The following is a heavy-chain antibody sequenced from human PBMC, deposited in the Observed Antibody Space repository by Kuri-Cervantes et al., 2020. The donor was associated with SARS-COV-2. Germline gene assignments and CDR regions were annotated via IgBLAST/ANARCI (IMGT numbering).Heavy chain of an antibody. J-gene: IGHJ4*02. CDR1: GFTFSGHW. CDR2: INPDGSYT. CDR3: VRDGDHWNFDY. V-gene: IGHV3-74*01. Sequence: GESLKISCAASGFTFSGHWMHWVRQAPGKGLVWVSRINPDGSYTNNADSVKGRFTLSRGNAKNMLFLQMNSLRAEDTAVYYCVRDGDHWNFDYWGQGTLVTVSS. D-gene: IGHD1-1*01.